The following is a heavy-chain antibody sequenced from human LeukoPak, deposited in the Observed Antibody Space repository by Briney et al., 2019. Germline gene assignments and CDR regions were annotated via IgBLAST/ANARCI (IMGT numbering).Heavy chain of an antibody. J-gene: IGHJ6*02. V-gene: IGHV3-66*01. CDR3: ARDPRIAAAGYYYYYGMDV. Sequence: GGSLRLSCAASGFTVSSNYMSWVRQAPGKGLEWVSDIYSGGSTYYADSVKGRFTISRDNSKNTLYLQMNSLRAEDTAVYYCARDPRIAAAGYYYYYGMDVWGQGTTVTVSS. D-gene: IGHD6-13*01. CDR1: GFTVSSNY. CDR2: IYSGGST.